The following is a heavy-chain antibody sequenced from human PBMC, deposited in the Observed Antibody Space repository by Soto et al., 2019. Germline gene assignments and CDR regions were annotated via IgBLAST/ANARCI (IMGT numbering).Heavy chain of an antibody. CDR3: ARVWGAVAGVFDS. J-gene: IGHJ4*02. CDR1: GFTFSTYA. Sequence: EVQLLESGGGLVQPGGSLRLSCAASGFTFSTYAMSWVRQAPGKGLEWVSAISGSGGSTYYADSVKGRFTISRDNSKNTLYLQMNSLRAEDTAVYYCARVWGAVAGVFDSWGQGSLVTVSS. D-gene: IGHD6-19*01. V-gene: IGHV3-23*01. CDR2: ISGSGGST.